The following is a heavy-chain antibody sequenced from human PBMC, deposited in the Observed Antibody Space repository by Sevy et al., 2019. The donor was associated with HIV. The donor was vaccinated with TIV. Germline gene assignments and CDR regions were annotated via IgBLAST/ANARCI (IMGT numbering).Heavy chain of an antibody. V-gene: IGHV3-30*18. D-gene: IGHD3-22*01. CDR3: AKRYYYDSNDYYYGMDV. Sequence: GKSLKISCAASGFTFSNYGMHWVRQAPGKGLEWVAVISYDGSNKDYADSVKGRFTISRDNSKNTLYLQMNSLRAEDTAVYYCAKRYYYDSNDYYYGMDVWGPGTTVTVSS. J-gene: IGHJ6*02. CDR2: ISYDGSNK. CDR1: GFTFSNYG.